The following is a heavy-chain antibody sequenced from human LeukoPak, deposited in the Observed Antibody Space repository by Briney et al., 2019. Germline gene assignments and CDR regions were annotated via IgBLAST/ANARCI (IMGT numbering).Heavy chain of an antibody. Sequence: GGSLRLSCAASGCTFSSYAMSWVRQPPGKGLEWVSAISGSGGSTYYADSVKGRFTISRDNSKNTLYLQMNSLRAEDTAVYYCAKSTYGSPEGYWGQGTLVTVSS. CDR2: ISGSGGST. CDR1: GCTFSSYA. D-gene: IGHD3-10*01. CDR3: AKSTYGSPEGY. V-gene: IGHV3-23*01. J-gene: IGHJ4*02.